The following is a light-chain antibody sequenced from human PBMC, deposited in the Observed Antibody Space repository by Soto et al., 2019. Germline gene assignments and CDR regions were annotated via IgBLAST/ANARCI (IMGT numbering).Light chain of an antibody. CDR1: SSDVGGYNY. CDR3: CSYAGTYSSHVV. J-gene: IGLJ2*01. Sequence: QSALTQPRSVSGSPGQSVTISCVGTSSDVGGYNYVSWYQQHPGKAPKLMIYDVNKRPSGVPDRFSGSKSGNTASLTISGLHAEDEADYYCCSYAGTYSSHVVFGGGTKVTVL. CDR2: DVN. V-gene: IGLV2-11*01.